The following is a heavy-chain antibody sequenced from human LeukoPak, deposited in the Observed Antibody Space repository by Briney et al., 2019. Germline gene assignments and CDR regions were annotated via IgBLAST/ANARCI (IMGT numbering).Heavy chain of an antibody. V-gene: IGHV4-61*02. Sequence: SETLSLTCAVSGASISSGGNFWTWIRQPAGKGLEWIGRIYTSGSTNYNPSLKSRVTISADTSKKQFYLKLNSVTAADTAVYYCARDGIEAIDSWGQGTLVIVSS. CDR2: IYTSGST. D-gene: IGHD1-26*01. CDR1: GASISSGGNF. CDR3: ARDGIEAIDS. J-gene: IGHJ4*02.